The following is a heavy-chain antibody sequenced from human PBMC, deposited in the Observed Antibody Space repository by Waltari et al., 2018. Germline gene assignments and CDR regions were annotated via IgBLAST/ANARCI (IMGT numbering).Heavy chain of an antibody. V-gene: IGHV3-74*01. Sequence: EVQLVEAGGGLFQPGGSVRLACVGSGFTLSPYWIHWVRQAPGKGLVWVARINADGSTTNYADSVKGRFTISRDNAKNTAYLQIHGLRAEDTAVYYCARALYYLPDYWGQGTLVTVSS. J-gene: IGHJ4*02. CDR1: GFTLSPYW. CDR2: INADGSTT. CDR3: ARALYYLPDY. D-gene: IGHD3-16*02.